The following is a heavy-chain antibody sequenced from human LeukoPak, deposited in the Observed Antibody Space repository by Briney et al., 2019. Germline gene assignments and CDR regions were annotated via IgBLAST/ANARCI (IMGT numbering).Heavy chain of an antibody. V-gene: IGHV3-23*01. CDR1: GFTFSSYA. Sequence: PGGSPRLTCAASGFTFSSYAMSWVRQAPGKGLEWVSAISGSGGSTYYADSVKGRFTISRDNSKNTLYLQMNSLRAEDTAVYYCAKGSWYQLLSGDYWGQGTLVTVSS. D-gene: IGHD2-2*01. CDR3: AKGSWYQLLSGDY. CDR2: ISGSGGST. J-gene: IGHJ4*02.